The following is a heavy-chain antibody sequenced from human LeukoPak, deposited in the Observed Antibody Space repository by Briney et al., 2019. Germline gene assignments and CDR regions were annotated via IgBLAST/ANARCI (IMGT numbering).Heavy chain of an antibody. D-gene: IGHD4-17*01. J-gene: IGHJ4*02. CDR3: ARERYGDYYFDY. V-gene: IGHV1-18*01. CDR1: GYTLTSYG. Sequence: ASVKVSCKASGYTLTSYGISWVRQAPGQGLEWMGWISAYNGNTNYAQKLQGRVTMTTDTSTSTAYMELRSLRSDDTAVYYCARERYGDYYFDYWGQGTLVTVSS. CDR2: ISAYNGNT.